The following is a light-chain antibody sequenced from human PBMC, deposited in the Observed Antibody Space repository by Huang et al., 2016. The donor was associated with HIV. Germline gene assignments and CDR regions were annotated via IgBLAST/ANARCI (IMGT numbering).Light chain of an antibody. CDR1: QSVSSN. Sequence: EIVMTQSPATLSVSPGERDTLSCRASQSVSSNLAWYQQKPGQAPRLLIYGASTRATGIPARFSGSGSGTEFTLTISSLQSEDFAVYYCQQYNNWPRTCGQGTKVEIK. J-gene: IGKJ1*01. V-gene: IGKV3-15*01. CDR3: QQYNNWPRT. CDR2: GAS.